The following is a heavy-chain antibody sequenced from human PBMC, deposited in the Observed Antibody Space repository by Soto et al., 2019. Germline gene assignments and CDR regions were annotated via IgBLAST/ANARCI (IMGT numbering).Heavy chain of an antibody. CDR1: GGSISRYY. CDR2: IYYSGST. D-gene: IGHD5-18*01. Sequence: SEPLSLTCTVSGGSISRYYWSWIRQPPGKGLEWIGYIYYSGSTNYNPSLKSRVTISVDTSKNQFSLNLSSVTAADTAVYYCARALYSYGPKFDPWGQGTLVTV. J-gene: IGHJ5*02. V-gene: IGHV4-59*01. CDR3: ARALYSYGPKFDP.